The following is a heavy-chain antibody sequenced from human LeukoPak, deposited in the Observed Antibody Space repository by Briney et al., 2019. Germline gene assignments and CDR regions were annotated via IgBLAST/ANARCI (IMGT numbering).Heavy chain of an antibody. V-gene: IGHV3-21*01. Sequence: PGRSLRLSCAASGFTFNTYSFNWVRQAPGKGLEWVSSITTSGSKSYADSVKGRFTISRDNAKNLVYLQMNSLRVEDTAVYYCARDRIGVGLMVYVTAYYFDYWGQGTLVTVSS. D-gene: IGHD2-8*01. CDR1: GFTFNTYS. CDR3: ARDRIGVGLMVYVTAYYFDY. J-gene: IGHJ4*02. CDR2: ITTSGSK.